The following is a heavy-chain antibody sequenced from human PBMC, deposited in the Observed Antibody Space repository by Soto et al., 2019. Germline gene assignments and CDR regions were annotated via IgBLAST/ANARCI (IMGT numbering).Heavy chain of an antibody. D-gene: IGHD3-3*01. J-gene: IGHJ4*02. CDR2: INHSGST. Sequence: SETLSLTCAVYGGSFSGYYWSWIRQPPGKGLEWIGEINHSGSTNYNPSLKSRVTISVDTSKNQFSLKLSSVTAADTAVYYCARASPTIYYDFWSGYSGSYYFDYWGQGTLVTVSS. V-gene: IGHV4-34*01. CDR1: GGSFSGYY. CDR3: ARASPTIYYDFWSGYSGSYYFDY.